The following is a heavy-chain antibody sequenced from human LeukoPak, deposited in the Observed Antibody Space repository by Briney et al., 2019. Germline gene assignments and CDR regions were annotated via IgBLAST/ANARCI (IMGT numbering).Heavy chain of an antibody. J-gene: IGHJ5*02. CDR1: GYTFTSYG. CDR3: ARNGPLYGLSVRYSINWFDP. CDR2: ISAYNGNT. D-gene: IGHD4-17*01. Sequence: GASVKVSCKASGYTFTSYGISWVRQAPGQGLEWMGWISAYNGNTNYAQKLQGRVTMTTDTSTSTAYMELRSLRSDDTAVYYCARNGPLYGLSVRYSINWFDPWGQGTLVTVSS. V-gene: IGHV1-18*01.